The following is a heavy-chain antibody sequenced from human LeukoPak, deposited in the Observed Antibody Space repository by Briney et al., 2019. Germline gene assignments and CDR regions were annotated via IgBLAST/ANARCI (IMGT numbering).Heavy chain of an antibody. Sequence: SETLSLTCTVSGGSISSYYWSWIRQPPGKGLEWIGYIYYSGSTNYNPSLKSRVTISVDTSKNQFSLKLSSVTAADTAVYYCARDPRGDYVLFYYYYGMDVWGQGTTVTVSS. CDR1: GGSISSYY. J-gene: IGHJ6*02. D-gene: IGHD4-17*01. CDR3: ARDPRGDYVLFYYYYGMDV. V-gene: IGHV4-59*01. CDR2: IYYSGST.